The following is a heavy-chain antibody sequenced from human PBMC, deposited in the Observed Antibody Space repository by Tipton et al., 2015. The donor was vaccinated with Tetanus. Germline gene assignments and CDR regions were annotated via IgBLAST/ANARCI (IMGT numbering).Heavy chain of an antibody. D-gene: IGHD1-1*01. Sequence: TLSLTCAVYGGSFSGYYWSWIRQPPGKGLEWIGEINHSGSTNYNPSLKSRVTISVDTSKNQFSLKLSSVAAADTAVYYCARHAPNWNDGSFDYWGQGTLVTVSS. CDR1: GGSFSGYY. CDR2: INHSGST. V-gene: IGHV4-34*01. CDR3: ARHAPNWNDGSFDY. J-gene: IGHJ4*02.